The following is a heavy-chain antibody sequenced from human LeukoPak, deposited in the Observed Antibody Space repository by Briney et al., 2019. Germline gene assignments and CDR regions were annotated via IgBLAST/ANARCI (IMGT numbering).Heavy chain of an antibody. V-gene: IGHV3-30*02. Sequence: PGGSLRLSCAASGFTFSSHDMHWVRQVPGKGLEWLAFIRHDGNNKYYGDSVKGRFTISRDNSKNTLYLQMNSLRGEDTAVYYCAKELSGGSYTPDYWGQGTLVTVSS. CDR2: IRHDGNNK. CDR1: GFTFSSHD. D-gene: IGHD1-26*01. CDR3: AKELSGGSYTPDY. J-gene: IGHJ4*02.